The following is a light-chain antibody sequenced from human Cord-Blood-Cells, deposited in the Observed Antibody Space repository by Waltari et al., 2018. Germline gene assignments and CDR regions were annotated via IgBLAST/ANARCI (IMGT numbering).Light chain of an antibody. J-gene: IGKJ2*01. CDR3: QQYYSYPYT. V-gene: IGKV1-8*01. CDR1: QGISSY. Sequence: AVRMTQSPSPFSADFGDRVTITFLASQGISSYLAWYQQKPGKAPKLLIYAASTLQSGVPSRFSGSGSGTDFTLTISCLQSEDFATYYCQQYYSYPYTFGQGTKLEIK. CDR2: AAS.